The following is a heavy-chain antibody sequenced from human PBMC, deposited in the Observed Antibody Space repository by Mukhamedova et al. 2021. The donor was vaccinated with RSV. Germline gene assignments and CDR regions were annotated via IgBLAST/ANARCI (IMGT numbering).Heavy chain of an antibody. V-gene: IGHV1-18*01. CDR3: ARDGEAYSGYDLHMRFDP. D-gene: IGHD5-12*01. J-gene: IGHJ5*02. Sequence: GQGLEWMGWISVSNGNTNFAQKFQGRVTMTTDTSTRTAYMELRTLRSDDTAVYYCARDGEAYSGYDLHMRFDPWGQGTLVTVSS. CDR2: ISVSNGNT.